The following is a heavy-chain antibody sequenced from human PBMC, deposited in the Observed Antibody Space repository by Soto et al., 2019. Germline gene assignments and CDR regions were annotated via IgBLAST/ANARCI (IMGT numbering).Heavy chain of an antibody. Sequence: GWSLRLSCAASGFNFATYSMSWVRQAPGKGLEWVAGISDGVDRAYYGDSVKGRFTISRDTSKNMLYLHMNSLRAEDTAVYYCARKEERYYYYGMDVWGQGTTVTVSS. CDR2: ISDGVDRA. J-gene: IGHJ6*02. CDR3: ARKEERYYYYGMDV. D-gene: IGHD1-26*01. CDR1: GFNFATYS. V-gene: IGHV3-23*01.